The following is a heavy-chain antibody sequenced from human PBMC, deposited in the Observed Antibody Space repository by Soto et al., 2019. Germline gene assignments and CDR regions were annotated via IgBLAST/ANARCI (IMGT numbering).Heavy chain of an antibody. CDR2: ISYSGSTI. CDR1: GFTLGGYY. CDR3: AKYLEKAPPHKKWFDL. V-gene: IGHV3-11*01. Sequence: GGSLRLSCAASGFTLGGYYISWIRQAPWKGLEWVSYISYSGSTINYAESVKGRFTISRDNAKNSLYLQMNSLRVEDRALYFCAKYLEKAPPHKKWFDLLGQGILLTVSS. J-gene: IGHJ5*02. D-gene: IGHD6-6*01.